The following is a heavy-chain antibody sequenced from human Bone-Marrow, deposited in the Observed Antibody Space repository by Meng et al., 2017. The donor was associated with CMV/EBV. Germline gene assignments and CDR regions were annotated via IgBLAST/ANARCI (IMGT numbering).Heavy chain of an antibody. CDR1: GLTFSMYW. J-gene: IGHJ6*02. V-gene: IGHV3-7*01. CDR3: AKNIYGSGAWGMDV. D-gene: IGHD3-10*01. CDR2: IKEDGSEK. Sequence: GGSLRLSCAASGLTFSMYWMSWVRQAPGKGLEWVANIKEDGSEKNYVDSVKGRFTISRDNAKNSLYLQMNSLRAEDTAVYYCAKNIYGSGAWGMDVWGQGTTVTVSS.